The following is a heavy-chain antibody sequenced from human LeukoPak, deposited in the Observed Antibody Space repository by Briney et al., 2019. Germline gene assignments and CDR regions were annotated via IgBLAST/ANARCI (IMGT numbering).Heavy chain of an antibody. CDR2: IYSGGST. Sequence: QPGGSRRLSCAASGFTVSSNYMSWVRQAPGKGLEWVSVIYSGGSTYYADSVKGRFTISGDNSKNALYLQMSSLGAEDTAAYYCARSQGYQLPFDYWGQGTLVTVSS. J-gene: IGHJ4*02. CDR3: ARSQGYQLPFDY. V-gene: IGHV3-53*01. D-gene: IGHD2-2*01. CDR1: GFTVSSNY.